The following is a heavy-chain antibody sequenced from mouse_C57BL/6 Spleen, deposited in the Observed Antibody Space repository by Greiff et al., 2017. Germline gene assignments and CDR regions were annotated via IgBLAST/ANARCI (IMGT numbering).Heavy chain of an antibody. D-gene: IGHD1-1*01. CDR3: ANDYGGTSLFDY. CDR1: GYTFTSYG. Sequence: VQLQQSGAELARPGASVKLSCKASGYTFTSYGISWVKQRTGQGLEWIGEINPRCGNTYYNQKFKGKATLTADKSSSTAYMQLRSLTSEDSAFYFCANDYGGTSLFDYWGQGTTLTVSS. J-gene: IGHJ2*01. V-gene: IGHV1-81*01. CDR2: INPRCGNT.